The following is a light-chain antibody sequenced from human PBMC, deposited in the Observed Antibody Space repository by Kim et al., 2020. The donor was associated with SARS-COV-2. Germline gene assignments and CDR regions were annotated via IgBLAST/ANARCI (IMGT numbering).Light chain of an antibody. Sequence: QSVLTQPASVSGSPGQSITISCTGTSSDVGSYNLVSWYQQHPGKAPKLMIYEGSKRPSGVSNRFSGSKCGNTASLTISGLQAEDEADYYCCSYAGSSTFRVFGGGTQLTVL. J-gene: IGLJ3*02. CDR2: EGS. CDR1: SSDVGSYNL. V-gene: IGLV2-23*03. CDR3: CSYAGSSTFRV.